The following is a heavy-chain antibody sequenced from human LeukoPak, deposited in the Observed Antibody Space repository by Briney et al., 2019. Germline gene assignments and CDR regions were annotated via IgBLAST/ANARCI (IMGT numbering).Heavy chain of an antibody. V-gene: IGHV3-7*01. J-gene: IGHJ5*02. Sequence: GGSLRLSCAASGFTFSSYWMSWVRQAPGKGLEWVANIKQDGSEKYYVDSVKGRFTIPRDNAKNSLYLQMNSLRAEDTAVYYCARVGMGIAAAGIPYWFDPWGQGTLVTVSS. D-gene: IGHD6-13*01. CDR2: IKQDGSEK. CDR1: GFTFSSYW. CDR3: ARVGMGIAAAGIPYWFDP.